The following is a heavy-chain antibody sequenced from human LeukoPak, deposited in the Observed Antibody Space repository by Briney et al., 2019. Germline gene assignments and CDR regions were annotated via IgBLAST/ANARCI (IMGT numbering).Heavy chain of an antibody. D-gene: IGHD5-12*01. CDR3: ARMGGYSGYDLGY. CDR2: IWYDGSNE. V-gene: IGHV3-33*01. CDR1: GFTFRSFG. J-gene: IGHJ4*02. Sequence: PGGSLRLSCATSGFTFRSFGMHWVRQAPGKGLEWVALIWYDGSNENYADSVRGRFTISRDNSKNTLYLQMNSLRAEDTAVYYCARMGGYSGYDLGYWGQRTLVTVSS.